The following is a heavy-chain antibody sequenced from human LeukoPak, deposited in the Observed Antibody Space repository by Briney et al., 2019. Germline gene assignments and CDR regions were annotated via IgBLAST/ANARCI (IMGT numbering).Heavy chain of an antibody. CDR3: VRVLSGSWDWFDP. CDR2: INPDGSTT. CDR1: GFTFSRYW. Sequence: GGSLRLSCAASGFTFSRYWIHWVRQAPGKGLEWVSRINPDGSTTTYADSVKGRFTISRDNAKNTVYLQMNSLRAEDTALYHCVRVLSGSWDWFDPWGQGTLVTVSS. V-gene: IGHV3-74*01. J-gene: IGHJ5*02. D-gene: IGHD3-22*01.